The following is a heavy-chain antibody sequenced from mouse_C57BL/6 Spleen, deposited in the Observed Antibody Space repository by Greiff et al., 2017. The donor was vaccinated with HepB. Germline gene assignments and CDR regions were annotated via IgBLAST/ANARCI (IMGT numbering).Heavy chain of an antibody. J-gene: IGHJ1*03. Sequence: VQLKQSVAELVRPGASVKLSCTASGFNIKNTYMHWVKQRPEQGLEWIGRIDPANGNTKYAPKFQGKATITADTSSNTAYLQLSSLTSEDTAIYYCARSPFYYGSSHWYFDVWGTGTTVTVSS. V-gene: IGHV14-3*01. CDR3: ARSPFYYGSSHWYFDV. D-gene: IGHD1-1*01. CDR1: GFNIKNTY. CDR2: IDPANGNT.